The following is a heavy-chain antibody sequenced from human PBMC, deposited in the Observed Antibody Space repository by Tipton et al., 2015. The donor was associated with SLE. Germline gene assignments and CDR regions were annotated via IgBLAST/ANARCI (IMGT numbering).Heavy chain of an antibody. CDR2: ISSTGSTM. V-gene: IGHV3-48*03. D-gene: IGHD6-19*01. CDR3: ARVPGSGHDSYYFEK. J-gene: IGHJ4*02. Sequence: SLRLSCRTSGFTFGMFEMDWVRQAPGKGLEWISSISSTGSTMDYADSVKGRFTISRDNAEDSLYLQMTSLRAEDTAAYYCARVPGSGHDSYYFEKWGQGTLVTVSS. CDR1: GFTFGMFE.